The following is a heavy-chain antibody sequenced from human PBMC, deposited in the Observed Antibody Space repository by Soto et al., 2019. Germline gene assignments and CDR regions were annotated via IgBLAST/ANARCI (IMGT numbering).Heavy chain of an antibody. V-gene: IGHV3-74*01. Sequence: GGSLRLSCAASGFTFRSYWMPWVRQAPGKGLVWVSRINSDGSSTSYADSVKGRFTISRDNAKNTLYLQMNSLRAEDTAVYYCARVPKYYYGSGGFYNWFDPWGQGTLVTVSS. J-gene: IGHJ5*02. CDR2: INSDGSST. CDR3: ARVPKYYYGSGGFYNWFDP. D-gene: IGHD3-10*01. CDR1: GFTFRSYW.